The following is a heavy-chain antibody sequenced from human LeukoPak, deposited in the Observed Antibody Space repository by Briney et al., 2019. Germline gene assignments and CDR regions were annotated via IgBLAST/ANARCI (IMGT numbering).Heavy chain of an antibody. CDR2: IYYSGST. D-gene: IGHD3-10*01. J-gene: IGHJ6*02. Sequence: SETLSLTCTVSGGSISSYYWSWIRQPPGKGLEWIGDIYYSGSTNYNPSLKSRVTMSVDTSKNQFSLKLSSVTAADTAVYYCARESGYYGMDVWGQGTTVTVPS. V-gene: IGHV4-59*12. CDR1: GGSISSYY. CDR3: ARESGYYGMDV.